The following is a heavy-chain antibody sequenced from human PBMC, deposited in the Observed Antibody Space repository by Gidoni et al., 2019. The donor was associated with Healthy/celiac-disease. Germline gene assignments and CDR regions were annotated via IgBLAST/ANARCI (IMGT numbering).Heavy chain of an antibody. Sequence: QVQLQQWGAGLLKPSETLSLTCAVYGWSFSGYYWRWFRQPPGKGLKWIGESNHSGSTNYNPCMKRRVSISVDTSKNEVSLNLCSVAAADAAVYYCARDVVVGYFDYWGQGTTVTVSS. CDR2: SNHSGST. V-gene: IGHV4-34*01. D-gene: IGHD2-15*01. CDR1: GWSFSGYY. CDR3: ARDVVVGYFDY. J-gene: IGHJ4*02.